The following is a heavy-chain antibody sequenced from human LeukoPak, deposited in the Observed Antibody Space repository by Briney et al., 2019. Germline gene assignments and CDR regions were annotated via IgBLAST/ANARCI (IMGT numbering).Heavy chain of an antibody. D-gene: IGHD5-12*01. CDR1: GYTFTGYY. CDR2: INPNSGGT. Sequence: ASVKVSCKASGYTFTGYYMHWVRQAPGQGLEWMGWINPNSGGTNYAQKFQGRVTMTRDTSISTAYMELSRLRSDDTAVYYCATRRGYSGYDSHDYWGQGTLVTVSS. V-gene: IGHV1-2*02. CDR3: ATRRGYSGYDSHDY. J-gene: IGHJ4*02.